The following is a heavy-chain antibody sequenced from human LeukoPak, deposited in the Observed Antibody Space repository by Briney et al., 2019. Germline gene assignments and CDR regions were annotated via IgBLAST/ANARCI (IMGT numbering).Heavy chain of an antibody. CDR1: GFTFSSYG. D-gene: IGHD5-18*01. J-gene: IGHJ5*02. CDR3: ARDCAPKRYSYGWFDP. CDR2: ISYDGSNK. Sequence: PGGSLRLSCAASGFTFSSYGMHWVRQAPGKGLEWVAVISYDGSNKYYADSVKGRFAISRDNSKNTLYLQMNSLRAEDTAVYYCARDCAPKRYSYGWFDPWGQGTLVTVSS. V-gene: IGHV3-30*03.